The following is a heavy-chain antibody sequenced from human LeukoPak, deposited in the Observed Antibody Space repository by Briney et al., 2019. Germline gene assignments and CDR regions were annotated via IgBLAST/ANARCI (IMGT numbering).Heavy chain of an antibody. CDR3: ARGPPVATMAY. CDR1: GGSFSGYY. D-gene: IGHD5-24*01. CDR2: INHSGST. V-gene: IGHV4-34*01. Sequence: SETLSLTCAVYGGSFSGYYWSWIRQPPGKGLEWIGEINHSGSTNYNPSLKSRVTISVDTSKNQFSLKLSSVTTADTAVYYCARGPPVATMAYWGQGTLVTVSS. J-gene: IGHJ4*02.